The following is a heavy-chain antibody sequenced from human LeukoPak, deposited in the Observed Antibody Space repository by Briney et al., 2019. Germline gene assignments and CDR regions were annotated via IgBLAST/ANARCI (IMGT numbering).Heavy chain of an antibody. CDR2: IYYSGST. J-gene: IGHJ4*02. V-gene: IGHV4-59*01. CDR3: ARGNYDSSGYFDY. D-gene: IGHD3-22*01. Sequence: SETLSLTCTVSGGSISSYYWSWIRQPPGKGLEWIGYIYYSGSTNYNPSLKSRVTISVDTSKNQFSLKLSSVTAADTAVYYCARGNYDSSGYFDYWGQGTPVTVSS. CDR1: GGSISSYY.